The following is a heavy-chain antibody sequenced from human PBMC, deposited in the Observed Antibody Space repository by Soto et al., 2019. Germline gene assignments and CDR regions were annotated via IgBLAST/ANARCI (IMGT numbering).Heavy chain of an antibody. J-gene: IGHJ4*02. CDR2: IKSKINGGTT. CDR3: TTGLIIEPVGTEIDY. D-gene: IGHD1-1*01. CDR1: GFNFNDAW. V-gene: IGHV3-15*01. Sequence: GGSLRLSCAVSGFNFNDAWMSWVRQAPGKGLEWVGRIKSKINGGTTDYATPVKGRFTISRDDSKKTLYLQMNSLRTEDTGVYYCTTGLIIEPVGTEIDYWGQGTLVTVSS.